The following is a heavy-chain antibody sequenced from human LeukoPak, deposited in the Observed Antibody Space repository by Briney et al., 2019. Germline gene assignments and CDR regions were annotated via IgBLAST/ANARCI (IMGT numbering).Heavy chain of an antibody. J-gene: IGHJ4*02. CDR3: AKRDSSGSLYFDY. CDR1: GYNFGSSS. CDR2: IIASGGST. Sequence: GGSLILSCAAPGYNFGSSSMSWVRQAPGKGLEWVSSIIASGGSTFYADSVKGRFTTSRDNSKNTLSLQMNSLRAEDTAVYYCAKRDSSGSLYFDYWGQGTPVTVSS. V-gene: IGHV3-23*01. D-gene: IGHD3-22*01.